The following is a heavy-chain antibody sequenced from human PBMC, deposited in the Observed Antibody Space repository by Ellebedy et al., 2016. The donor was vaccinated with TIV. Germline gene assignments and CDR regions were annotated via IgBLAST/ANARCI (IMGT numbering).Heavy chain of an antibody. D-gene: IGHD6-19*01. CDR3: ANVVAGTGAFDI. CDR1: GFTFDDYA. V-gene: IGHV3-9*01. CDR2: ISWNSGSI. Sequence: SLKISCAASGFTFDDYAMHWVRQAPGKGLEWVSGISWNSGSIGYADSVKGRFTISRDNAKNSLYLQMNSLRAEDTALYYCANVVAGTGAFDIWGQGTMVTVSS. J-gene: IGHJ3*02.